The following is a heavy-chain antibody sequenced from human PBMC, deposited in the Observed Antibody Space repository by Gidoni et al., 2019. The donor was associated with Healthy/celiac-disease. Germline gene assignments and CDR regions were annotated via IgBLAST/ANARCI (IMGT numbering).Heavy chain of an antibody. CDR2: IYYSGST. CDR1: GGSISSYY. V-gene: IGHV4-59*01. Sequence: QVQLQESGPGLVKPSETLSLTCTVSGGSISSYYWRWIRQPPGKGLEWIGYIYYSGSTNYNPSLKSRVTISVDTSKNQFSLKLSSVTAADTAVYYCASGYCSGGSCFDYWGQGTLVTVSS. CDR3: ASGYCSGGSCFDY. J-gene: IGHJ4*02. D-gene: IGHD2-15*01.